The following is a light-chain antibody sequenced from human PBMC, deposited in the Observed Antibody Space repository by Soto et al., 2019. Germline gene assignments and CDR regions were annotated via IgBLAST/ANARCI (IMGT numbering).Light chain of an antibody. CDR3: QQYNDWPLT. V-gene: IGKV3-15*01. CDR1: QSVSSK. J-gene: IGKJ4*01. Sequence: EIVMTQSPATLCVSPGERATLSCRASQSVSSKLAWYQQKTGQAPRLLIYGASTRATGIPARISGSGSGTEFSLTISSLRSEDFAVYYCQQYNDWPLTFGGGTKVEIK. CDR2: GAS.